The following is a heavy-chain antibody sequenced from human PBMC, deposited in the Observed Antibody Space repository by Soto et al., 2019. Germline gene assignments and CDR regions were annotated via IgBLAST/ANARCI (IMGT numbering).Heavy chain of an antibody. CDR1: GYTFTGYY. Sequence: RASVKVSCKASGYTFTGYYMHWVRQAPGQGLEWMGWINPNSGGTNYAQKFQGWVTMTRDTSISTAYMELSRLRSDDTAVYYCARGYCTNGVCYKDVWGQGTTVTVSS. D-gene: IGHD2-8*01. J-gene: IGHJ6*02. CDR2: INPNSGGT. CDR3: ARGYCTNGVCYKDV. V-gene: IGHV1-2*04.